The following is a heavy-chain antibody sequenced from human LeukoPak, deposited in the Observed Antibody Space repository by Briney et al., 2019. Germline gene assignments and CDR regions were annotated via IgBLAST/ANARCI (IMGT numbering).Heavy chain of an antibody. CDR3: ARYDSRGSASTRFDY. Sequence: PSETLSLTCAVSGYSLGKNYYWGWIRQPPGKGLEWIGRIYGTGSTSYNPSLMNRVTMSADTSKNHFSLKLTSVTAADTAVYHCARYDSRGSASTRFDYWGQGILVTISS. J-gene: IGHJ4*02. D-gene: IGHD3-16*01. V-gene: IGHV4-38-2*01. CDR2: IYGTGST. CDR1: GYSLGKNYY.